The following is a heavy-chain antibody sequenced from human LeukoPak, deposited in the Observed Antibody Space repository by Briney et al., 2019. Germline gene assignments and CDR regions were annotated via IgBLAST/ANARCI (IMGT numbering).Heavy chain of an antibody. CDR3: ARDLDFWSGYKDY. CDR1: GFTVSSNY. CDR2: MTSSSHS. Sequence: PGGSLRLSCAASGFTVSSNYMSWVRQAPGKGLEWVSSMTSSSHSYYADSVKGRFTISRDNAKNSLFLQMNSLRAEDTAVYYCARDLDFWSGYKDYWGQGTLVTVSS. D-gene: IGHD3-3*01. V-gene: IGHV3-69-1*01. J-gene: IGHJ4*02.